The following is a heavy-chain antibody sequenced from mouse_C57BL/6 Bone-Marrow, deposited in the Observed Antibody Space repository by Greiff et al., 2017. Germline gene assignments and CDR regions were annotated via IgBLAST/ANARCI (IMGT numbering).Heavy chain of an antibody. D-gene: IGHD2-2*01. Sequence: QVQLKQSGPGLVAPSQSLSITCTVSGFSLTRYGVHWVRQPPGKGLEWLVVIWSDGSTTYTSALKSRLSISKDNSKSQVFLKMNSLQTDDTAMYYCARHRGGYDPYAMDYWGQGTSVTVAS. V-gene: IGHV2-6-1*01. CDR2: IWSDGST. CDR1: GFSLTRYG. J-gene: IGHJ4*01. CDR3: ARHRGGYDPYAMDY.